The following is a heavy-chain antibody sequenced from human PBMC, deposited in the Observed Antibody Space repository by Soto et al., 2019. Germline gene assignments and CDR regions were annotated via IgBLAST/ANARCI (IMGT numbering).Heavy chain of an antibody. J-gene: IGHJ4*02. D-gene: IGHD3-3*01. V-gene: IGHV1-46*03. Sequence: ASVKVSCKASGYTLTSYYMHWVRQAPGQGLEWMGIINPSGGSTSYAQKFQGRVTMTRDTSTSTVYMELSSLRSEDTAVYYCARGLALRFLEWSQYYFDYWGQGTLVTVSS. CDR1: GYTLTSYY. CDR2: INPSGGST. CDR3: ARGLALRFLEWSQYYFDY.